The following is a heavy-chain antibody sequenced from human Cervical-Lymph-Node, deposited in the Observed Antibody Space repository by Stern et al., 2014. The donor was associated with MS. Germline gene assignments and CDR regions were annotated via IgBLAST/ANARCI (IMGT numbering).Heavy chain of an antibody. CDR3: TTLGGIVVVVVAPNYYGMDV. CDR2: IKSKTDGGTT. V-gene: IGHV3-15*01. J-gene: IGHJ6*02. CDR1: GFTFSNAW. D-gene: IGHD2-15*01. Sequence: EDQLVESGGGLVKPGGSLRLSCAASGFTFSNAWMSWVRQAPWKGLEWVGRIKSKTDGGTTDYAAPVKGRFTISRDDSKNTLYLQMNSLKTEDTAVYYCTTLGGIVVVVVAPNYYGMDVWGQGTTVTVSS.